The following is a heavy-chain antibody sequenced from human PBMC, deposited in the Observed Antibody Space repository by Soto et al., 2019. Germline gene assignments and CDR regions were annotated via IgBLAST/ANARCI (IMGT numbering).Heavy chain of an antibody. D-gene: IGHD4-17*01. V-gene: IGHV3-23*01. CDR2: ITSDGRT. CDR3: AKDYSTVTADPLSLILFNY. CDR1: GFTFSSYA. Sequence: GGSLRLSCAASGFTFSSYAMSWVRQAPGKGLEWVSIITSDGRTYYADSVNGRFTISRDNTKNTVYLQMNSLRAEDTAVYYCAKDYSTVTADPLSLILFNYWGQGALGTVSS. J-gene: IGHJ4*02.